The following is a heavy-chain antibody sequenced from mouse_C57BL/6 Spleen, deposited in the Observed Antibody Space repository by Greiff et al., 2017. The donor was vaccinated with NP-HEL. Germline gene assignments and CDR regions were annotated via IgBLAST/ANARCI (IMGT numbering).Heavy chain of an antibody. J-gene: IGHJ4*01. CDR1: GFTFSDYG. Sequence: EVKLVESGGGLVKPGGSLKLSCAASGFTFSDYGMHWVRQAPEKGLEWVAYISSGSSTIYYADTVKGRFTISRDNAKNTLFLQMTSLRSEDTAMYYGAREHTGYYAMDYWGQGTSVTVSS. V-gene: IGHV5-17*01. CDR2: ISSGSSTI. CDR3: AREHTGYYAMDY. D-gene: IGHD5-1-1*01.